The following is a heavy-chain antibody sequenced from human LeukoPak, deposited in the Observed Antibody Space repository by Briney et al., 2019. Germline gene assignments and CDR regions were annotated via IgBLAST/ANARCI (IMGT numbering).Heavy chain of an antibody. V-gene: IGHV3-48*01. Sequence: GRSLRLSCAASGFAFSSYAVNWVRQAPGKWLDWVSFTTGDRHTRYYADSVKGRFTVSRDNAENSLYLQINSLSAEDTAVYYCARDRVGGSFDYWGQGNLVTVSS. D-gene: IGHD6-19*01. J-gene: IGHJ4*02. CDR1: GFAFSSYA. CDR2: TTGDRHTR. CDR3: ARDRVGGSFDY.